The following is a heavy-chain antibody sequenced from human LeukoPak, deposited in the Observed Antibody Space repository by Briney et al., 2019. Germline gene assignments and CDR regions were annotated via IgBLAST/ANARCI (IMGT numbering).Heavy chain of an antibody. CDR1: GYTFTSYD. Sequence: ASVKVSCKASGYTFTSYDINWVRQAPGRGLEWMGWMNPNSGNTGYAQKFQGRVTMTRNTSISTAYMELSSLRSEDTAVYYCARAGYSSSSPFDYWGQGTLVTVSS. CDR2: MNPNSGNT. CDR3: ARAGYSSSSPFDY. V-gene: IGHV1-8*01. D-gene: IGHD6-6*01. J-gene: IGHJ4*02.